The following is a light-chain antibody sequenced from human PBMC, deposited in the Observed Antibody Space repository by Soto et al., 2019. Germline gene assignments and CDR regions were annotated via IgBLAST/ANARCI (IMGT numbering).Light chain of an antibody. V-gene: IGKV3-20*01. CDR3: QQYGGSRWT. CDR1: QSVSSTY. CDR2: GAS. Sequence: IVLTQSPGTLSLSPGERATLSCRASQSVSSTYLAWYQQKPGQAPRLLIYGASNRATGIPDRFGGSGSGTDFTLTISRLKPEDFAVYYCQQYGGSRWTFGQGTRVDI. J-gene: IGKJ1*01.